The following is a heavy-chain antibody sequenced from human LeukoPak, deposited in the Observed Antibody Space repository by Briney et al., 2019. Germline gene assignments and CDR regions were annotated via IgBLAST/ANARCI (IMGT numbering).Heavy chain of an antibody. CDR2: ISGSGGST. CDR3: AARGGFGELFLVDH. CDR1: GFTFSSYA. D-gene: IGHD3-10*01. J-gene: IGHJ5*02. Sequence: PGGSLRLSCAASGFTFSSYAMSWVRQAPGKGLEWVSAISGSGGSTYYADSVKGRFTISRDNSKNTLYLQMNSLRAEDTAVYYCAARGGFGELFLVDHWGQGTLVTVSS. V-gene: IGHV3-23*01.